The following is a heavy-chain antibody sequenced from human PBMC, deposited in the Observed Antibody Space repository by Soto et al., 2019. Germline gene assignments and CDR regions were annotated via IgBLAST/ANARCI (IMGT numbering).Heavy chain of an antibody. CDR1: GGSISSGDYY. D-gene: IGHD2-2*01. CDR3: ARDSTTLYYYYGMDV. J-gene: IGHJ6*02. V-gene: IGHV4-30-4*01. Sequence: SETLSLTCTVSGGSISSGDYYWSWIRQPPGKGLEWIGYIYYSGSTYYNPSLKSRVTISVDTSKNQFSLKLSSVTAADTAVYYCARDSTTLYYYYGMDVWGQGTTVTVSS. CDR2: IYYSGST.